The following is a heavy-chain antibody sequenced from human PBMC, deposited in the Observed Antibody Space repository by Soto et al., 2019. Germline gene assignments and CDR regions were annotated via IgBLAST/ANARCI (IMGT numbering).Heavy chain of an antibody. CDR2: IYYSGST. D-gene: IGHD3-10*01. Sequence: SETLSLTCTVSGGSISSYYWSWIRQPPGKGLEWIGYIYYSGSTNYNPSLKSRVTISVDTSKNQFSLKLSPVTAADTAVYYCARDFRVRVRGKLDYYYYGMDVWGQGTTVTVSS. CDR3: ARDFRVRVRGKLDYYYYGMDV. V-gene: IGHV4-59*01. CDR1: GGSISSYY. J-gene: IGHJ6*02.